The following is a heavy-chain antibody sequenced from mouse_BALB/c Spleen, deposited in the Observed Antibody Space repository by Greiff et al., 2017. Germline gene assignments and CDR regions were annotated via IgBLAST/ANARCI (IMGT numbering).Heavy chain of an antibody. J-gene: IGHJ1*01. CDR1: GFTFSSFG. V-gene: IGHV5-17*02. CDR3: ARSGDYDGYWYFDV. Sequence: EVKLVESGGGLVQPGGSRKLSCAASGFTFSSFGMHWVRQAPEKGLEWVAYISSGSSTIYYADTVKGRFTISRDNPKNTLFLQMTSLRSEDTAMYYCARSGDYDGYWYFDVWGAGTTVTVSS. D-gene: IGHD2-4*01. CDR2: ISSGSSTI.